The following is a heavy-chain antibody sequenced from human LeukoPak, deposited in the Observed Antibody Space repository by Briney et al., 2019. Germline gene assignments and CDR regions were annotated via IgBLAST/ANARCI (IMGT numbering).Heavy chain of an antibody. CDR3: ASYGSGSHDY. D-gene: IGHD3-10*01. Sequence: PGGSLRLSCAASGFTFDDYAMHWVRQAPGKGLEWVGRIKTKTEGGTTDYAAPVKGRFTISRDDSKNTVYLQMNSLKTEDTAVYYCASYGSGSHDYWGQGSLVTVSS. CDR2: IKTKTEGGTT. V-gene: IGHV3-15*01. J-gene: IGHJ4*02. CDR1: GFTFDDYA.